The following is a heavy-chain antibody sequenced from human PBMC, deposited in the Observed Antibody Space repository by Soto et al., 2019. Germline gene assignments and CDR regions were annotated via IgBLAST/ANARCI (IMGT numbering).Heavy chain of an antibody. Sequence: SETLSLTCTVSGGSISSYYWSWIRQPPGKGLEWIGYIYYSGSTNYNPSLKSRVTISVDTSKNQFSLKLSSVTAADTAVYYCARDLQWRDYGGKYKPSGMDVWGQGTTVTVSS. D-gene: IGHD4-17*01. V-gene: IGHV4-59*01. CDR3: ARDLQWRDYGGKYKPSGMDV. J-gene: IGHJ6*02. CDR1: GGSISSYY. CDR2: IYYSGST.